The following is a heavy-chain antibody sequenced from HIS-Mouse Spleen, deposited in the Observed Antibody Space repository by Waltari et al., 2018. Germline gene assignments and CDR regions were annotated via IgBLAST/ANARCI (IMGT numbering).Heavy chain of an antibody. CDR2: IDWDDDK. V-gene: IGHV2-70*15. CDR1: GFSLSTSGMC. Sequence: QVTLRESGPALVKPTQTLTLTCTFSGFSLSTSGMCVSWIRQPPGKALEWLASIDWDDDKYYSTSLKTRVTISKDTSKNQVVLTMTNMDPVDTATYYCARIAEGYTSGWYAFDYWGQGTLVTVSS. D-gene: IGHD6-19*01. CDR3: ARIAEGYTSGWYAFDY. J-gene: IGHJ4*02.